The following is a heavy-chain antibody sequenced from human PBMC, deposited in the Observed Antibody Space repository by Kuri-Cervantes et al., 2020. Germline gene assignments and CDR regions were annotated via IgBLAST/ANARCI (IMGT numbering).Heavy chain of an antibody. D-gene: IGHD2-15*01. Sequence: GGSLRLSCEASRLTFSSYAMDWVRQAPGKGLEWVAVISNDGSNKYYADSVKGRFTISRDNSKNTLYLQMNSLRAEDTAVYYCARQVDGGSCDYWGQGTLVTVSS. CDR2: ISNDGSNK. V-gene: IGHV3-30-3*01. J-gene: IGHJ4*02. CDR1: RLTFSSYA. CDR3: ARQVDGGSCDY.